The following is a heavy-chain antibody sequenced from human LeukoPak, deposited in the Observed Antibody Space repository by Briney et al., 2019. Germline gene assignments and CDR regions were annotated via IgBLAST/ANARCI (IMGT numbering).Heavy chain of an antibody. Sequence: PGGSLRLSCAASGFTFSSYSMSWVRQAPGRGLEWVANIKPDGSEENYGDSVKGRFIISRDNTKNSLFLQMNSLTAEDTALYYCVRNWNLDSWGQGTQVTVSS. CDR1: GFTFSSYS. V-gene: IGHV3-7*01. D-gene: IGHD1-1*01. J-gene: IGHJ4*02. CDR2: IKPDGSEE. CDR3: VRNWNLDS.